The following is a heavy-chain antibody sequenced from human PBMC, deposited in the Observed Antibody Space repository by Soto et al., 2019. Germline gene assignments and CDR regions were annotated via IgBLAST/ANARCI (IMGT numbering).Heavy chain of an antibody. CDR2: ISGSGGGT. CDR3: AKAWMDNARQRYFDH. Sequence: EMQLLESGGGLVQPGGSLRLSCAASGFTFSNYAMSWVRQAPGKGLEWVSAISGSGGGTYYADSVKGRFTIFRDNSKNTLYLQINNLRAEDTAVYSCAKAWMDNARQRYFDHWGQGTLVTVSS. J-gene: IGHJ4*02. D-gene: IGHD5-12*01. CDR1: GFTFSNYA. V-gene: IGHV3-23*01.